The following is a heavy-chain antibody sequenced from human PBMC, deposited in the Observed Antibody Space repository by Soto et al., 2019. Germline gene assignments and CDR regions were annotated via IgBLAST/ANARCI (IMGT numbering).Heavy chain of an antibody. J-gene: IGHJ4*02. Sequence: QVQLVQSGAEVKKPGSSVKVSCKASADTFTGYTVTWVRQAPGQGLEWVGRVIPILGTSNFAQKFQGRVSISADNSAGTAYRVPASLTSEVTVFYYCARSRGSYYTSFDCCVQGTLVTVSS. V-gene: IGHV1-69*08. CDR2: VIPILGTS. CDR3: ARSRGSYYTSFDC. CDR1: ADTFTGYT. D-gene: IGHD3-10*01.